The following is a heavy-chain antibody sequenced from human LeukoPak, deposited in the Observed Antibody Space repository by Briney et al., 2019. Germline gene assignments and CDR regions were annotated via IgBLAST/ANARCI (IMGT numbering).Heavy chain of an antibody. CDR3: ARKNDYGASYYIDV. J-gene: IGHJ6*03. D-gene: IGHD4-17*01. Sequence: SETLSLTCTVSGGSISSGGFYWNWIRQHPVKGLEWIGFISYSGTTNYNPSLKSRVTMSFDPTQNQLSLRLSSVTAADTAMYYCARKNDYGASYYIDVWGRGTTVTVSS. CDR1: GGSISSGGFY. V-gene: IGHV4-31*03. CDR2: ISYSGTT.